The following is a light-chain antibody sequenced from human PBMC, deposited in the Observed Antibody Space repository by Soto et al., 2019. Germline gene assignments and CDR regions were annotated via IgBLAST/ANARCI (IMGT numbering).Light chain of an antibody. J-gene: IGKJ1*01. CDR2: GAS. CDR3: KQYGNSPRT. V-gene: IGKV3-20*01. CDR1: QSVSATY. Sequence: EVVLTQSPGTLSLSPGERATLSCRASQSVSATYLAWYQQKLGQAPRLLIYGASSRATGIPDRFSGSGSGTDFTLTISRLEPEDFAVYYCKQYGNSPRTFGQGTKVEIK.